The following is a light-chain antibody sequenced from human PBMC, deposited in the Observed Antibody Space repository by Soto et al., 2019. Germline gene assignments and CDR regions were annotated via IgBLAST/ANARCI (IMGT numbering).Light chain of an antibody. CDR1: ETVSSY. CDR2: DAS. Sequence: DIVLTQSPVTLSLSPGDSATLSCRASETVSSYLLWYQQKPGQDPRLLIYDASERATGIPARFSGSGSETDFTLTISSLEPEDFGVYYCLHRMNWPLTFGQGTRLEIK. J-gene: IGKJ5*01. CDR3: LHRMNWPLT. V-gene: IGKV3-11*01.